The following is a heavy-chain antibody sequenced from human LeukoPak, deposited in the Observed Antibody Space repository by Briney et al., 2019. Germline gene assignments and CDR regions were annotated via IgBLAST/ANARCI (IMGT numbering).Heavy chain of an antibody. CDR3: ASSRYCSSTSCYRYMDV. Sequence: SETLSLTCAVYGGSFSGYYWSWIRQPPGKGLEWIGEINHSGSTNYNPSLKSRVTISVDTSKNQFSLKLSSVTAADTAVYYCASSRYCSSTSCYRYMDVWGKGTTVTVSS. D-gene: IGHD2-2*01. J-gene: IGHJ6*03. CDR2: INHSGST. CDR1: GGSFSGYY. V-gene: IGHV4-34*01.